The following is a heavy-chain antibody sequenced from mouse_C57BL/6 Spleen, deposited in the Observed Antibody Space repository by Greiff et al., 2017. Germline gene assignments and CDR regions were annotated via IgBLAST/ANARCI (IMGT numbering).Heavy chain of an antibody. J-gene: IGHJ1*03. CDR3: ARYYYGSSDWYFDV. V-gene: IGHV7-3*01. Sequence: EVQLVESGGGLVQPGGSLSLSCAASGFTFTDYYMSWVRQPPGTALEWLGFIRNKANGYTTEYSASVKGRFTISRDNSQSILYLQMNALRAEDSATYYCARYYYGSSDWYFDVWGTGTTVTVSS. CDR2: IRNKANGYTT. D-gene: IGHD1-1*01. CDR1: GFTFTDYY.